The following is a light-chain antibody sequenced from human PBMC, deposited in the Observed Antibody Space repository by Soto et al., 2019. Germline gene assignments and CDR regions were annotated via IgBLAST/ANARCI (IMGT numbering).Light chain of an antibody. CDR3: CSYAGSSTLV. Sequence: QSVLTQPASVSGSRGQSINISGTGTSSDVGSYNLVCWYQQHPGKAPKVMIYEGSKRPSGVSNRFSGSKSGNTASLTISGLQAEDEADYYCCSYAGSSTLVFGGGTKLTVL. V-gene: IGLV2-23*01. CDR1: SSDVGSYNL. CDR2: EGS. J-gene: IGLJ3*02.